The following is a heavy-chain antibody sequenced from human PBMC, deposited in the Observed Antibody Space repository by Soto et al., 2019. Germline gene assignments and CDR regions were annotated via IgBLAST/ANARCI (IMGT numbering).Heavy chain of an antibody. CDR2: KCFFASAENK. CDR1: GVTFSIYC. Sequence: GTQRLSCATSGVTFSIYCIHWGCEAPGRGMEWIAVKCFFASAENKYYADTVKGRFAISRDDSKHTAYLEMKSLGAEDTAVYYCGRDPYSGARYYLDFWGQGTQVTVSS. J-gene: IGHJ4*02. CDR3: GRDPYSGARYYLDF. V-gene: IGHV3-33*01. D-gene: IGHD1-26*01.